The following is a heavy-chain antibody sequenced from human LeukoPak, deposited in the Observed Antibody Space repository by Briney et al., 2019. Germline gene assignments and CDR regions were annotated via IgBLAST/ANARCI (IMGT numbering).Heavy chain of an antibody. Sequence: GGSLRLSCAASGFTFSSYEMNCVRQAPGKGLEWVSYISSSGSTIYCADSVKGRFTISRDNAKNSLYLQMNSLRAEDTAVYYCARDSGGRTGGPLRYFDWLPPMDVWGQGTTVTVSS. J-gene: IGHJ6*02. CDR1: GFTFSSYE. CDR2: ISSSGSTI. D-gene: IGHD3-9*01. V-gene: IGHV3-48*03. CDR3: ARDSGGRTGGPLRYFDWLPPMDV.